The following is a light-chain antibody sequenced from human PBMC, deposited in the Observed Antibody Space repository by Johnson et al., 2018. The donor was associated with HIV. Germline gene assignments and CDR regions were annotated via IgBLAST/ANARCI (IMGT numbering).Light chain of an antibody. V-gene: IGLV1-51*02. CDR3: GAWDSSLGAHYV. CDR2: EKN. J-gene: IGLJ1*01. CDR1: SSNIGTNF. Sequence: HSVLTQPPSVSAAPGQKVTISCSGSSSNIGTNFVSWYQQFPGAAPKLLINEKNKRPSGIPDRFSASMSGTSATLDITGLQTGDEGDYYCGAWDSSLGAHYVFGTGTRVTVL.